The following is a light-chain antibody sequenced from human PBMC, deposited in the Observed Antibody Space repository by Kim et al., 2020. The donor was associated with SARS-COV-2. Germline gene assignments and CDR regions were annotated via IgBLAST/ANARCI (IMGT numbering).Light chain of an antibody. CDR3: QHYYSTPLT. V-gene: IGKV4-1*01. CDR1: QSVLYSSNNKNY. CDR2: WAS. J-gene: IGKJ4*01. Sequence: DIVMTQSPDSLAVSLGERATINCKSSQSVLYSSNNKNYLAWYQQKPRQPPKLLIYWASTRESGVPDRFSGSGSGTDFTLTISSLQAEDVAVYYCQHYYSTPLTFGGGTKVDIK.